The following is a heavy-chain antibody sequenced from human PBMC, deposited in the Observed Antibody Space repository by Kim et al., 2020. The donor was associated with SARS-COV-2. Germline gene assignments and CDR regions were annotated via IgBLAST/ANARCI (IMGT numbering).Heavy chain of an antibody. CDR3: ARGRGEQLKWYYYYGMDV. J-gene: IGHJ6*02. D-gene: IGHD6-6*01. CDR1: GYTFTSYG. Sequence: ASVKVSCKASGYTFTSYGISWVRQAPGQGLEWMGWISAYNGNTNYAQKLQGRVTMTTDTSTSTAYMELRSLRSDDTAVYYCARGRGEQLKWYYYYGMDVWGQGTTVTVSS. CDR2: ISAYNGNT. V-gene: IGHV1-18*01.